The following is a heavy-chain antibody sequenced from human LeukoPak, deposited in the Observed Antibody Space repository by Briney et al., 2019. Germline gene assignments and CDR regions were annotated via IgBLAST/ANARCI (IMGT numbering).Heavy chain of an antibody. CDR3: ARVKRTTVTYSYYMDV. CDR1: GFTFSDYY. CDR2: ISSSGSTI. J-gene: IGHJ6*03. V-gene: IGHV3-11*04. D-gene: IGHD4-11*01. Sequence: GGSLRLSCAASGFTFSDYYMSWIRQAPGKGLEWVSYISSSGSTIHYADSVKGRLTISRDNAKNSLYLQMNSLRAEDTAVYYCARVKRTTVTYSYYMDVWGKGTTVIVSS.